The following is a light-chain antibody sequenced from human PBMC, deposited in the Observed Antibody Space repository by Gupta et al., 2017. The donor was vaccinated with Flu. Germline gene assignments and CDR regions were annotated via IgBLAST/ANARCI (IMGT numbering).Light chain of an antibody. V-gene: IGKV1-5*03. CDR2: KSS. J-gene: IGKJ1*01. CDR3: QQYNSFWT. Sequence: TLSASVGDRVTITCRASQSISTWLAWYQQKPGKAPNLLIYKSSSLESGVPSRFSGSGSGTEFTLTISSLQPDDFATYYCQQYNSFWTFGQGTKVEIK. CDR1: QSISTW.